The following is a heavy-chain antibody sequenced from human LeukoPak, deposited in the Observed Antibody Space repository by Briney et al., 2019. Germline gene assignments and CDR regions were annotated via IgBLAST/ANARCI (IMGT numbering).Heavy chain of an antibody. Sequence: GGSLRLSCAASGFTFSSYSMNWVRQAPGKGLEWVSYISSSSSTIYYADSVKGRFTISRDNAKNSLYLQMNSLRAEDTAVYYCARAGYYDSSGYYFDYWGQGTLVTVSS. CDR2: ISSSSSTI. CDR1: GFTFSSYS. D-gene: IGHD3-22*01. J-gene: IGHJ4*02. V-gene: IGHV3-48*01. CDR3: ARAGYYDSSGYYFDY.